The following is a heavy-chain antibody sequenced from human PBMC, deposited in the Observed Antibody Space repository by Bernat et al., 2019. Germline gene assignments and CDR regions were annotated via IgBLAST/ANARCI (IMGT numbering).Heavy chain of an antibody. CDR3: ARIMCSGGDCYFDY. CDR1: GFTFISYW. Sequence: EVQLVESGGGLAQPGGSLRLSCAASGFTFISYWMSWVRQAPGKGLEWVANIKQDGSQTYYVDSVKGRFSISRDNAKNSLYLQMNSLRAEDTAMYFCARIMCSGGDCYFDYWGQGTLVTVSS. V-gene: IGHV3-7*03. D-gene: IGHD2-21*02. J-gene: IGHJ4*02. CDR2: IKQDGSQT.